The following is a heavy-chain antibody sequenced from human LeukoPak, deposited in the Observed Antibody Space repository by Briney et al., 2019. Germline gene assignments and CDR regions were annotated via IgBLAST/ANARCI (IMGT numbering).Heavy chain of an antibody. CDR1: GFTFTNDF. CDR2: MKVDGSDI. J-gene: IGHJ4*02. Sequence: GGSLRLSCAASGFTFTNDFITWVRQAPGKGLEWVANMKVDGSDIHYVDSVKGRFTISSDNARNSLYLQMNSLRAEDTAVYYCARGSDQGTFDYWGQGTLVTVSS. V-gene: IGHV3-7*01. D-gene: IGHD3-3*01. CDR3: ARGSDQGTFDY.